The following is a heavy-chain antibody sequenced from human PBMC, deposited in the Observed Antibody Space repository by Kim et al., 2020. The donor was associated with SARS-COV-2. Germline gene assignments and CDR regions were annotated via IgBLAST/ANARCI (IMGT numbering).Heavy chain of an antibody. CDR3: ARDRGVVRLNGMDV. CDR2: ISYDGSNK. D-gene: IGHD2-15*01. V-gene: IGHV3-30-3*01. CDR1: GFTFSSYA. J-gene: IGHJ6*02. Sequence: GGSLRLSCAASGFTFSSYAMHWVRQAPGKGLEWVAVISYDGSNKYYADSVKGRFTISRDNSKNTLYLQMNSLRAEDTAVYYCARDRGVVRLNGMDVWGQGTTVTVSS.